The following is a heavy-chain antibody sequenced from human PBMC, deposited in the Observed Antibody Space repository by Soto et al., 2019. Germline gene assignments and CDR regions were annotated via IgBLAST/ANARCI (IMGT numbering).Heavy chain of an antibody. D-gene: IGHD3-10*01. Sequence: SETLSLTCTVSGGSVSSGSYYRSCIRQPPGKGLEWIGYIYYSGSTNYNPSLKSRVTISVDTSKNQFSLKLSSVTAADTAVYYCARDSHYYGSGSSYGMDVWGQGTTVTVSS. V-gene: IGHV4-61*01. CDR2: IYYSGST. CDR3: ARDSHYYGSGSSYGMDV. CDR1: GGSVSSGSYY. J-gene: IGHJ6*02.